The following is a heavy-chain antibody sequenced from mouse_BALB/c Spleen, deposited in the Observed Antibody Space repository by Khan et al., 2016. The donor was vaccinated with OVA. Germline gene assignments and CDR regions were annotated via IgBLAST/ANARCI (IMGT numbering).Heavy chain of an antibody. CDR1: GLSHTEYN. Sequence: VQLQQSGPELVKPGASMKISCKASGLSHTEYNENGVEQRCRKNLEESRHNNSYSGETNYNQKFKGKATLTVDKSSSTAYMELLSLTSEDSAVYYCARSGYGGFAYWGQGTLVTVSA. J-gene: IGHJ3*01. CDR3: ARSGYGGFAY. V-gene: IGHV1-18*01. CDR2: NNSYSGET. D-gene: IGHD1-2*01.